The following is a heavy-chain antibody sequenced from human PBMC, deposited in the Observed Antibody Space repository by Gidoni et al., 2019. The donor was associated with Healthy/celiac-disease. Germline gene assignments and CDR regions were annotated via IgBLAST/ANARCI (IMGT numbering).Heavy chain of an antibody. Sequence: EVQLVESGGGLVQPGRSLRLSCAPSGFTFDDYSMHWVRQAPGKGLEWVSGISGNSGSIGYADSVKGRFTISRDNAKNSLYLQMNSLRAEDTALYYCAKDLSGGETTVTTLGNAFDIWGQGTMVTVSS. CDR2: ISGNSGSI. V-gene: IGHV3-9*01. D-gene: IGHD4-17*01. J-gene: IGHJ3*02. CDR3: AKDLSGGETTVTTLGNAFDI. CDR1: GFTFDDYS.